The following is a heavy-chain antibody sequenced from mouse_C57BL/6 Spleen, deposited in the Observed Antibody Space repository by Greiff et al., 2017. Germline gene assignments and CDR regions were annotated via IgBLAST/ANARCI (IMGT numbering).Heavy chain of an antibody. V-gene: IGHV1-55*01. CDR3: AREDYGSSLDY. CDR1: GYTFTSYW. J-gene: IGHJ2*01. Sequence: VQLQQSGAELVKPGASVKMSCKASGYTFTSYWITWVKQRPGQGLEWIGDIYPGSGSTNYNEKFKSKATLTVDTSSSTAYMQLSSLTSEDSAVYYCAREDYGSSLDYWGQGTTLTVSS. CDR2: IYPGSGST. D-gene: IGHD1-1*01.